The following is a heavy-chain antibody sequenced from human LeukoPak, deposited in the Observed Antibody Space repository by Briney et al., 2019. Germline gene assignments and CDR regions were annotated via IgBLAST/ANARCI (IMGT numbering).Heavy chain of an antibody. D-gene: IGHD6-13*01. CDR3: ARLPSGYTSSLGVFDY. CDR1: GGSISSSSYY. J-gene: IGHJ4*02. Sequence: PSETLSLTCTVSGGSISSSSYYWGWICQPPGKGLEWIGTIYYNGNTYYNPSLKSRVTISEDTSRNQFSLKLSSVTAADTAIYYCARLPSGYTSSLGVFDYWGQGTLVTASS. V-gene: IGHV4-39*01. CDR2: IYYNGNT.